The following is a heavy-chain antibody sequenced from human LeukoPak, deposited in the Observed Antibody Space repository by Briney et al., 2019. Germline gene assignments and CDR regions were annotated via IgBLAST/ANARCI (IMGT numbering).Heavy chain of an antibody. CDR2: IYYSGST. Sequence: PSETLSLTCTVSGGSTSSYYWSWIRQPPGKGLEWIGYIYYSGSTNYNPSLKSRVTISVDTSKNQFSLKLSSVTAADTAVYYCARTSEGYCSGGSCWDFYYYMDVWGKGTTVTVSS. V-gene: IGHV4-59*01. CDR1: GGSTSSYY. J-gene: IGHJ6*03. D-gene: IGHD2-15*01. CDR3: ARTSEGYCSGGSCWDFYYYMDV.